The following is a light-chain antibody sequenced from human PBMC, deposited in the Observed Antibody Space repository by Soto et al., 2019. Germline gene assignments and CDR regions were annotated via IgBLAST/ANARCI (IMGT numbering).Light chain of an antibody. Sequence: PALTQPPSATGTPRQSVPISCSGSSSNIGSNYVYWYQQLPGTAPKLLIYRNNQRPSGVPDRFSGSKSGTSASLAISGLRSEDEADYYCAAWDDSLSGLYVFGTGTKVTVL. V-gene: IGLV1-47*01. J-gene: IGLJ1*01. CDR1: SSNIGSNY. CDR2: RNN. CDR3: AAWDDSLSGLYV.